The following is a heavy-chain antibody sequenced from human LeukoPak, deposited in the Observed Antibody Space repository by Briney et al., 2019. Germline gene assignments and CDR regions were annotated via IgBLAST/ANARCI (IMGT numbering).Heavy chain of an antibody. CDR2: IYYSGST. V-gene: IGHV4-39*07. CDR1: GGSISGSSYY. D-gene: IGHD3-22*01. J-gene: IGHJ4*02. CDR3: ASIHGEDSSGYYVLDY. Sequence: PSETLSLTCTVSGGSISGSSYYWGWIRQPPGKGLEWIGSIYYSGSTYYNPSLKSRVTISVDTSKNQFSLKLSSVTAADTAVYYCASIHGEDSSGYYVLDYWGQGTLVTVSS.